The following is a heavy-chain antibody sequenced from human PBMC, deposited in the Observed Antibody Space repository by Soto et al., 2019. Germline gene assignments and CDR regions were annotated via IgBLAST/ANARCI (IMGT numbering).Heavy chain of an antibody. Sequence: SETLSLTCTVSGGSISSGDYYWSWIRQPPGKGQEWIGYIYYSGSTYYNPSLKSRVTISVDTSKNQFSLKLSSVTAADTAVYYCARVVVNYFDYWGQGTLVTVSS. D-gene: IGHD3-22*01. CDR3: ARVVVNYFDY. J-gene: IGHJ4*02. CDR2: IYYSGST. CDR1: GGSISSGDYY. V-gene: IGHV4-30-4*01.